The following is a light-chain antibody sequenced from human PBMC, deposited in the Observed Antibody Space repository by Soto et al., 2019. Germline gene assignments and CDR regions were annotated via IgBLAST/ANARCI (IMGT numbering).Light chain of an antibody. Sequence: DIVMTQSPDSLAVSLGERATINYKSSQSVLYSSNNKNYLTWYQQKPGQPPKLLIYWASTRESGVPDRFSGSGSGTDFTLTISSLQAEDVAVYYCQQYRSIPLTFGGGTKVEIK. V-gene: IGKV4-1*01. CDR2: WAS. CDR1: QSVLYSSNNKNY. CDR3: QQYRSIPLT. J-gene: IGKJ4*01.